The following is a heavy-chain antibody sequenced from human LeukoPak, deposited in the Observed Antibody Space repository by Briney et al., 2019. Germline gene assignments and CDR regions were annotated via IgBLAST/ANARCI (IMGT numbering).Heavy chain of an antibody. CDR3: ARGPGGSSWYPGWFDP. Sequence: PSETLSLTCAVSGGSISSSNWWSWVRQPPGKGLEWIGEIYHSGSTNYNPSLKSRVTISVDKSKNQFSLKLSSVTAADTAVYYCARGPGGSSWYPGWFDPWGQGTLVTVSS. D-gene: IGHD6-13*01. CDR2: IYHSGST. J-gene: IGHJ5*02. V-gene: IGHV4-4*02. CDR1: GGSISSSNW.